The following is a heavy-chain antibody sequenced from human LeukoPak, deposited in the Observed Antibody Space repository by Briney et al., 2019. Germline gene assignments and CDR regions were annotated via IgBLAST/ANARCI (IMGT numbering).Heavy chain of an antibody. CDR1: GYTFTRFG. V-gene: IGHV1-18*01. CDR3: AKTKNFYGSGSYYTLGAWYYYYIDV. Sequence: ASVKVSCKTSGYTFTRFGISWVRQAPGQGLEWMGWISAYNGNTSYAQKLQGRVTMTTDTSTSTAYMELRSLRSDDTAVYYCAKTKNFYGSGSYYTLGAWYYYYIDVWGKGTTVTVS. D-gene: IGHD3-10*01. J-gene: IGHJ6*03. CDR2: ISAYNGNT.